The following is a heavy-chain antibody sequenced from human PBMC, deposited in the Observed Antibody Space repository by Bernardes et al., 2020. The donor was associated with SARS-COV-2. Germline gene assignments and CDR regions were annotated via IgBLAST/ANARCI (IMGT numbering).Heavy chain of an antibody. V-gene: IGHV3-23*01. D-gene: IGHD3-3*01. J-gene: IGHJ4*02. Sequence: GGSLRLSCAASGFTFSSYAMSWVRQAPGKGLEWVSAISGSGGSTYYADSVKGRFTISRDNSKNTLYLQMNSLRAEDTAVYYCARLLGRFLEWLSNRAMDYWGQGTLVTVSS. CDR1: GFTFSSYA. CDR3: ARLLGRFLEWLSNRAMDY. CDR2: ISGSGGST.